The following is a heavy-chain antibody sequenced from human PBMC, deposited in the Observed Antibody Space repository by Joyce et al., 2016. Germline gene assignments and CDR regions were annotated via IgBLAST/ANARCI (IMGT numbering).Heavy chain of an antibody. D-gene: IGHD2/OR15-2a*01. Sequence: VQMVQSGAEVKKPGSSVKVSCKVSGGNFYDYTITWVRQAPGQGLEWVGMIIPIVGVANYARKFRGRVALTADKSTATAYLELNSLRLDDTAMFFCTRGRIEYSKTFNAYDIWGQGTMVTVSS. CDR2: IIPIVGVA. CDR1: GGNFYDYT. J-gene: IGHJ3*02. V-gene: IGHV1-69*04. CDR3: TRGRIEYSKTFNAYDI.